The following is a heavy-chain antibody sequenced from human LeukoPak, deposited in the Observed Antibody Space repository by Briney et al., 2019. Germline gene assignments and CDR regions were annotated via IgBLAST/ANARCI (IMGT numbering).Heavy chain of an antibody. Sequence: GGSLRLSCAASGSFSSYVMTWVRQAQGRGLEWVSTLSASGGSTYYADSVKGRFTISRDNSKNTLYLQMSSLRAEDTAVYFCAKDLILVLPAAYDYWGQGTLVTASS. D-gene: IGHD2-2*01. J-gene: IGHJ4*02. CDR2: LSASGGST. CDR1: GSFSSYV. V-gene: IGHV3-23*01. CDR3: AKDLILVLPAAYDY.